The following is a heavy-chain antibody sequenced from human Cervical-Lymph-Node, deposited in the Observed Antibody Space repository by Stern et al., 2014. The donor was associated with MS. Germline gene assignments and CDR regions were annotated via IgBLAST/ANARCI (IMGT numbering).Heavy chain of an antibody. CDR3: ARDGVVRGVTYNWFDP. CDR1: GGSISSGGYF. CDR2: ISPSGST. D-gene: IGHD3-10*01. Sequence: VQLVESGPGLVKPSQTLSLTCTVSGGSISSGGYFCSWIRQFPGKGLEWIGYISPSGSTYYNPSLKSRLSISMDTSKSQFSLKLSSVTAADTAVYYCARDGVVRGVTYNWFDPWGQGTLVTVSS. V-gene: IGHV4-31*03. J-gene: IGHJ5*02.